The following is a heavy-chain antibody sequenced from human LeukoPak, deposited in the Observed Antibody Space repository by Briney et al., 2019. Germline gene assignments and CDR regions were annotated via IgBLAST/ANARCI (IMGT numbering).Heavy chain of an antibody. CDR2: ISGSGGST. Sequence: PGGSLRLSCAASGFTFSSYAMSWVRQAPGKGLEWVSTISGSGGSTYYADSVKGRFTISRDNSKNTLYLKMNSLRAEDTAVFYCAKDRLSVYYYDSSGYYYFDYWGQGTLVTVSS. CDR3: AKDRLSVYYYDSSGYYYFDY. V-gene: IGHV3-23*01. J-gene: IGHJ4*02. CDR1: GFTFSSYA. D-gene: IGHD3-22*01.